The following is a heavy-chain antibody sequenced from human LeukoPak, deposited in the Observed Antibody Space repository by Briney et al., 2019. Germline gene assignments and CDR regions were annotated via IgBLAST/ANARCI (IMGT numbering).Heavy chain of an antibody. Sequence: ASVKVSCKASGYTFTNYDINWARQAIGQGLELMGWMNPNSGNTGYAQKFQGRVTMTRNTSIGTAYMELSSLTSEDTAVYFCASGSASGSHRTSWGQGTLVTVSS. J-gene: IGHJ5*02. V-gene: IGHV1-8*01. CDR1: GYTFTNYD. CDR3: ASGSASGSHRTS. CDR2: MNPNSGNT. D-gene: IGHD3-10*01.